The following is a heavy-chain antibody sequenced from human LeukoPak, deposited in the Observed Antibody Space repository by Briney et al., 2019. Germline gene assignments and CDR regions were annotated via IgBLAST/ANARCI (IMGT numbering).Heavy chain of an antibody. J-gene: IGHJ4*02. CDR1: GGSISSYY. CDR2: IYYSGST. D-gene: IGHD3-22*01. CDR3: ARESYYYDSSGYFDY. Sequence: SETLSLTCTASGGSISSYYWSWLRQPPGKGLEWIGYIYYSGSTNYNPSLKSRVTISVDTSKNQFSLKLSSVTAADTAVYYCARESYYYDSSGYFDYWGQGTLVTVSS. V-gene: IGHV4-59*01.